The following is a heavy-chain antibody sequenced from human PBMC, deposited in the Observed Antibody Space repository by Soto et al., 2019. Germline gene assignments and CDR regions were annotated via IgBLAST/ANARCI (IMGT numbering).Heavy chain of an antibody. V-gene: IGHV1-69*04. J-gene: IGHJ4*02. Sequence: ASVKVSCKASGGTFSSYTISWVRQAPGQGLEWMGRIIPILGIANYAQKFQGRVTITADKSTSTAYMELSSLRSEDTAVYYCARDLAVAGLPFDYWGQGTLVTVSS. CDR1: GGTFSSYT. D-gene: IGHD6-19*01. CDR3: ARDLAVAGLPFDY. CDR2: IIPILGIA.